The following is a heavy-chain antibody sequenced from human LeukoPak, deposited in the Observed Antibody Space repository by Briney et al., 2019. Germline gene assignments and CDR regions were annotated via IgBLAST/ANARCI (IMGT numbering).Heavy chain of an antibody. J-gene: IGHJ2*01. D-gene: IGHD3-16*02. Sequence: GASVKVSCKASGGTFSSYAISWVRQAPGQGLEWMGGIIPIFGTANYAQKFQGRVTITADESTSTAYMELSSLRSEDTAVYYCASGGSYRLIDLWGRGTLVTVSS. CDR2: IIPIFGTA. CDR3: ASGGSYRLIDL. CDR1: GGTFSSYA. V-gene: IGHV1-69*01.